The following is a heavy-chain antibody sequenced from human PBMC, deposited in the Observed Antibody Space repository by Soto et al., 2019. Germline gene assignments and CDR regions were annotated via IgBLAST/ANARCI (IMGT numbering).Heavy chain of an antibody. D-gene: IGHD2-8*02. Sequence: QVQLQESGPGLVKPSGTLSLTCAVSGGSISSSNWWSWVRQPPGKGLEWIGEIYHSGSTNYNPSLKSRVTKAVDKPKNQFSLRLSSVTAADTAVYYCARAQLLVVYAKPLDYWAQSTLVTVSS. CDR2: IYHSGST. V-gene: IGHV4-4*02. CDR1: GGSISSSNW. CDR3: ARAQLLVVYAKPLDY. J-gene: IGHJ4*02.